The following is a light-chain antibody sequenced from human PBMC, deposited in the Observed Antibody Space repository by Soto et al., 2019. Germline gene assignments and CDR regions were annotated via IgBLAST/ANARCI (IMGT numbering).Light chain of an antibody. CDR1: QSISDT. CDR3: QQYNNWPPAWT. Sequence: EIVLTPSPGTLSLSPGERATLSCRASQSISDTLAWYQQKPGQAPRLLIYSASRGATGIPARFSGSGSGTQFTLTISSLQSEDFAVYYCQQYNNWPPAWTFGQGTKVDIK. J-gene: IGKJ1*01. CDR2: SAS. V-gene: IGKV3-15*01.